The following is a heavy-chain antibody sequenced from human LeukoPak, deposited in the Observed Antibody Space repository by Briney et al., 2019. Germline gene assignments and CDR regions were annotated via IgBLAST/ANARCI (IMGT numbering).Heavy chain of an antibody. CDR2: IYHSGST. D-gene: IGHD3-10*01. CDR1: GGSISSGGYS. V-gene: IGHV4-30-2*01. Sequence: SETLSLTCAVSGGSISSGGYSWSWIRQPPGKGLEWIGYIYHSGSTYYNPSLKSRVTISVDRSKNQSSLKLSSVTAADTAVYYCARAFQYYYGSGSYYFDYWGQGTLVTVSS. J-gene: IGHJ4*02. CDR3: ARAFQYYYGSGSYYFDY.